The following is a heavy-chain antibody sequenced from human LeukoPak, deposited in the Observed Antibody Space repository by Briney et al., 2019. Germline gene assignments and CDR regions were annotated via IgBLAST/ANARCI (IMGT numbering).Heavy chain of an antibody. CDR1: GFTVSSNY. CDR2: IYSGGST. CDR3: ASSPPLVAGDSYSDY. J-gene: IGHJ4*02. V-gene: IGHV3-66*01. D-gene: IGHD6-19*01. Sequence: SGGSLRLSCAASGFTVSSNYMSWVRQAPGKGLEWVSVIYSGGSTSYADSVKGRFTISRDNSKNTLYLRMNSLRAEDTAVYYCASSPPLVAGDSYSDYWGQGTLVTVSS.